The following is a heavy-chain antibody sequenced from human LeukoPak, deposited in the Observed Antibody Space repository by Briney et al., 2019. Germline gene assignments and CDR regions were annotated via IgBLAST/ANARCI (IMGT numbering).Heavy chain of an antibody. CDR1: GFTFRSYA. Sequence: QPGGSLRLSCAASGFTFRSYAMQWVRQAPGKGLEWVSYITYNSGTIFYADSVKGRFTISRDDAKDSLYLQMSSLRDEDTAVYYCARDQGIIDYWGQGTLVTVSS. CDR3: ARDQGIIDY. CDR2: ITYNSGTI. V-gene: IGHV3-48*02. J-gene: IGHJ4*02.